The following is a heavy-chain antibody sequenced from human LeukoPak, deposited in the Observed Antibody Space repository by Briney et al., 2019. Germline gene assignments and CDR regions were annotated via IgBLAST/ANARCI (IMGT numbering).Heavy chain of an antibody. V-gene: IGHV3-53*01. J-gene: IGHJ3*02. D-gene: IGHD1-26*01. CDR1: GFTVSSNY. CDR3: ASARAGEAFDI. CDR2: IYSGGST. Sequence: PGGSLRLSCAASGFTVSSNYMSWVRQAPGKGLEWVSVIYSGGSTYYADSVKGRFTISRDNSKNTLYLQMNSLRAEDTAVYYCASARAGEAFDIWGQGTMVTVSS.